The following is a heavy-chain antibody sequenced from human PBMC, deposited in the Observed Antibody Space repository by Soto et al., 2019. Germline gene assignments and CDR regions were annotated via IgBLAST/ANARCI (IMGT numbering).Heavy chain of an antibody. CDR2: ISVFNGNT. J-gene: IGHJ3*01. CDR3: GRDGSGGIIDS. Sequence: QVQLVQSGAEVKKPGASVKVSCKTSGYTSTGYGINWVRQAPGHGLEWMGWISVFNGNTKYGQNIQDRVIMTTYTSTSTAYMELRSLRSDDTAVYFCGRDGSGGIIDSWGQGTMLIVSS. V-gene: IGHV1-18*01. CDR1: GYTSTGYG. D-gene: IGHD2-15*01.